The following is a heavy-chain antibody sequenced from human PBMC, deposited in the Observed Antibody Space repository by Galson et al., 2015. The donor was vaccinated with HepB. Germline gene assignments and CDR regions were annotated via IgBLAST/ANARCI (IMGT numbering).Heavy chain of an antibody. CDR1: GYSFTSYW. D-gene: IGHD4-17*01. CDR3: ARHSTTVTTDLGYFDY. V-gene: IGHV5-51*01. Sequence: QSGAEVKKPGESLRISCKGSGYSFTSYWISWVRQMPGKGLEWMGIIYPGDSDTRYSPSFQGQVTISADKSISTAYLQWSSLKASDTAMYYCARHSTTVTTDLGYFDYWGQGTLVTVSS. J-gene: IGHJ4*02. CDR2: IYPGDSDT.